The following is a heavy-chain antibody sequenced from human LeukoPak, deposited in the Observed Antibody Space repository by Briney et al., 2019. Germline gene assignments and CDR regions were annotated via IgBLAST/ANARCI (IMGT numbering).Heavy chain of an antibody. CDR3: ARDPTGRDGYNYFDY. Sequence: PGGSLRLSCAASGFTFSSYAMHWVRQAPGKGLEWVAVISYDGSNKYYADSVKGRFTISRDNSKNTLYLQMNSLRAEDTAVYYCARDPTGRDGYNYFDYWGQETLVTVSS. CDR2: ISYDGSNK. D-gene: IGHD5-24*01. CDR1: GFTFSSYA. J-gene: IGHJ4*02. V-gene: IGHV3-30-3*01.